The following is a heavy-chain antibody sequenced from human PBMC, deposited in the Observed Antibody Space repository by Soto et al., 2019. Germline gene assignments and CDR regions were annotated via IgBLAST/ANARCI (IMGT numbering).Heavy chain of an antibody. J-gene: IGHJ6*03. D-gene: IGHD2-2*01. CDR1: GGSISSYS. V-gene: IGHV4-59*08. CDR3: ARQWRYCSSTSCRPYYMDV. Sequence: QVQLQESGPGLVKPSETLSLTCTVSGGSISSYSWSWIRQPPGKGLEWIGYIYYSGSTNYNPSLKSRVTISVDTSKNQFSLRLSSVTAADTAVYYCARQWRYCSSTSCRPYYMDVWGKGTTVTVSS. CDR2: IYYSGST.